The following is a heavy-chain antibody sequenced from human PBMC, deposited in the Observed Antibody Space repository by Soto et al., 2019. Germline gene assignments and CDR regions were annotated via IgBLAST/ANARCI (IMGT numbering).Heavy chain of an antibody. Sequence: SETLSLTCAVSSGSISSSNWWSWVRQPPGKGLEWIGEIYHSGSTNYNPSLKSRVTISVDKSKNQFSLKLSSVTAADTAVYYCARANDYGDYVGAFDIWGQGTMVTVSS. CDR2: IYHSGST. J-gene: IGHJ3*02. V-gene: IGHV4-4*02. CDR1: SGSISSSNW. D-gene: IGHD4-17*01. CDR3: ARANDYGDYVGAFDI.